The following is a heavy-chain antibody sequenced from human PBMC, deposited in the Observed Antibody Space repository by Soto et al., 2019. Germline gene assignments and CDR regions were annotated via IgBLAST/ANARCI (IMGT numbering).Heavy chain of an antibody. J-gene: IGHJ4*02. V-gene: IGHV1-18*04. CDR2: ISTYSTNT. CDR3: ARWAQGVREYGGPFDY. D-gene: IGHD4-17*01. Sequence: QVELVQSGAEVKNPGASVTVSCKASGEFFTTYGISWVRQAPGQGLEWMGWISTYSTNTNYAPKFQGRLLLTADTTTPTGEVELRCLRPADKAVSYCARWAQGVREYGGPFDYWSQGSLVTVSP. CDR1: GEFFTTYG.